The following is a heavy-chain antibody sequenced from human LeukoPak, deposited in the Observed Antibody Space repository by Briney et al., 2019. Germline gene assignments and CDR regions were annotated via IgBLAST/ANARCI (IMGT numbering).Heavy chain of an antibody. D-gene: IGHD2-2*01. V-gene: IGHV3-7*01. CDR1: RFRFGRDW. CDR3: ATLDSTKAVL. Sequence: GGSLRLTCVASRFRFGRDWISWVRQAPGKGLEWVACVKQDGTEKNYVVSVWGRFTVSVDNGKNSLYLQMNSLRAEDTAKYYCATLDSTKAVLWGRGTAVIVSS. CDR2: VKQDGTEK. J-gene: IGHJ1*01.